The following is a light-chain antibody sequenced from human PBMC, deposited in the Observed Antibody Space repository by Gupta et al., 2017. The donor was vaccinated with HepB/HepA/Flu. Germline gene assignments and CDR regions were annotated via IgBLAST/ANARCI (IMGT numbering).Light chain of an antibody. CDR1: QSVSTF. CDR2: AAS. Sequence: DIQLTHSPSSLSASIGDRVTITYRASQSVSTFLAWYQQKPGKAPKLLIYAASTLQSGVPSGFSGSRSGTEFTLTISSRQPEDFATYYCQQLNSYPFTFGPGTKVEIK. CDR3: QQLNSYPFT. J-gene: IGKJ3*01. V-gene: IGKV1-9*01.